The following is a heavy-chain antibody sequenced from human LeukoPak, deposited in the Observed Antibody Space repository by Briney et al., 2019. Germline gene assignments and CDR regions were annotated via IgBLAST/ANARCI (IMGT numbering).Heavy chain of an antibody. CDR1: GGTISSDGYS. V-gene: IGHV4-30-2*01. D-gene: IGHD3-10*01. CDR3: VRVRRFGALATDGYFEY. Sequence: SETVSLTCAVSGGTISSDGYSWRCTRHPPGKGLVWFGYIYHSGRTYYNPPLKRRVNISADTSKNQCSLRLSSVSAADMAVYFCVRVRRFGALATDGYFEYWGEGTLFTVSS. J-gene: IGHJ4*02. CDR2: IYHSGRT.